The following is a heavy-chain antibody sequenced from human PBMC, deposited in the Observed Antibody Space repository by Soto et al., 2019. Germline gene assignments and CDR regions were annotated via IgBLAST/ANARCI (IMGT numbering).Heavy chain of an antibody. D-gene: IGHD3-10*01. CDR3: AGEPYYYYGVDV. CDR1: GFTFSSYA. Sequence: VGSLRLSCAASGFTFSSYAMNWVRQAPGRGLEWVASISSSSHYIYYADSLKGRFTISRDNAKNSLYLQMNSLRADDTAVYYCAGEPYYYYGVDVWGQGTTVTVSS. CDR2: ISSSSHYI. J-gene: IGHJ6*02. V-gene: IGHV3-21*01.